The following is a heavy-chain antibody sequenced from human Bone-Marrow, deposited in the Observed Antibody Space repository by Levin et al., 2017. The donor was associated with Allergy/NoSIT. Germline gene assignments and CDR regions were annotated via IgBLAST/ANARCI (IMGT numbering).Heavy chain of an antibody. CDR2: IYPGDFDI. CDR1: GYSFTTYW. J-gene: IGHJ4*02. V-gene: IGHV5-51*01. D-gene: IGHD6-19*01. CDR3: ARPVYSSGWSYYFDF. Sequence: KVSCKGSGYSFTTYWIAWVRQMPGKGLEWMGIIYPGDFDIRYSPSFQGQVTISADRSISTAYLQWNSLKASDTAMYYCARPVYSSGWSYYFDFWGQGTLVTVSS.